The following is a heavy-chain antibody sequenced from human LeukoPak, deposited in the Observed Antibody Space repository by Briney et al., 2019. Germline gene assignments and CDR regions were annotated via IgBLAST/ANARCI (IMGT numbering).Heavy chain of an antibody. J-gene: IGHJ4*02. CDR2: IYYSGST. D-gene: IGHD3-3*01. CDR1: GGSISSYY. Sequence: SETLSLTCTVSGGSISSYYWSWIRQPPGKGLEWIGYIYYSGSTNYNPSLKSRVTISVDTSKNQFSLKLSSVTAADTAVYYCARDGQAIFGVVMGFDYWGQGTLVTVSS. CDR3: ARDGQAIFGVVMGFDY. V-gene: IGHV4-59*01.